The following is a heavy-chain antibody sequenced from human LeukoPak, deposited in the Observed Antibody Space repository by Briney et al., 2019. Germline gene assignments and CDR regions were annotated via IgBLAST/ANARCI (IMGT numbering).Heavy chain of an antibody. D-gene: IGHD5-18*01. CDR1: GGSFSGYY. CDR2: INHSGST. CDR3: ARGYSYALGH. V-gene: IGHV4-34*01. J-gene: IGHJ4*02. Sequence: SETLSLTCAVYGGSFSGYYWSWIRQPPGKGLEWIGEINHSGSTNYNPSLKSRVTISVDTSKNRFSLKLSSVTAADTAVYYCARGYSYALGHWGQGTLVTVSS.